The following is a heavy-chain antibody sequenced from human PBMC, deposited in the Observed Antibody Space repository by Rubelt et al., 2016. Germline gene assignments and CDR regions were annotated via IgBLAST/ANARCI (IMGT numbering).Heavy chain of an antibody. Sequence: EVQLVESGGGLGQPGGSLRLSCAASGFTFSSYTMAWVRQGPGKGLEWVSVIGPGGDITYYADSVKGRFTISRDNSRNTVYLQMKSQRAEDTAVYFCAKYREVTRSAFDAWGQGTMVAVSS. CDR1: GFTFSSYT. J-gene: IGHJ3*01. CDR3: AKYREVTRSAFDA. D-gene: IGHD2-21*02. CDR2: IGPGGDIT. V-gene: IGHV3-23*04.